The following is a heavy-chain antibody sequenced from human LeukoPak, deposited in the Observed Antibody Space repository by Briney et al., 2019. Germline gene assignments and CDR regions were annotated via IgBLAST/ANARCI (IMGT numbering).Heavy chain of an antibody. CDR3: ARDSGYSSSWYEGNWFDP. CDR2: IIPIFGTA. Sequence: SVKVSCTASGVTFSSYAISWVRQAPGQGLEWMGGIIPIFGTANYAQKFQGRVTITADESTSTAYMELSSLRSEDTAVYYCARDSGYSSSWYEGNWFDPWGQGTLVTVSS. CDR1: GVTFSSYA. J-gene: IGHJ5*02. V-gene: IGHV1-69*13. D-gene: IGHD6-13*01.